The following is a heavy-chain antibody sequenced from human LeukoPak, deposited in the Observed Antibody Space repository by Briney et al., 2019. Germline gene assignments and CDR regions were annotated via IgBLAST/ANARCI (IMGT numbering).Heavy chain of an antibody. CDR1: GFTFSSYS. CDR2: ISSSSTYI. J-gene: IGHJ4*02. V-gene: IGHV3-21*01. CDR3: ARVGRQLSSLGADY. D-gene: IGHD6-6*01. Sequence: GGSLRLSCAASGFTFSSYSMNWVRQAPGKGLEWVSSISSSSTYIYYADPVKGRFTISRDNAKNSLYLQMNSLRAEDTAVYYCARVGRQLSSLGADYWGQGTLVTVSS.